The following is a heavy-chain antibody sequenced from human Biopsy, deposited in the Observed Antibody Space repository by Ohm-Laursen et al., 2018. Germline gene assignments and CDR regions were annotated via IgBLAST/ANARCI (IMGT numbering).Heavy chain of an antibody. D-gene: IGHD3-10*01. CDR2: VTGSGRST. CDR1: GFTFSGYA. J-gene: IGHJ5*02. CDR3: AKGRSGGTDHGNWFDP. Sequence: GSLRLSCAASGFTFSGYAMSWVRQGPEKGLEWVSVVTGSGRSTYYTDSVKGRFSNSRDNSKNTLYLQMNSLRVEDTAVYYCAKGRSGGTDHGNWFDPWGQGTLVIVSS. V-gene: IGHV3-23*01.